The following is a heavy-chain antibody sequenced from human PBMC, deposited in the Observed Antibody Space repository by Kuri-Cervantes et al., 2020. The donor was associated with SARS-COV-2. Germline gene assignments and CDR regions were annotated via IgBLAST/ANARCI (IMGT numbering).Heavy chain of an antibody. D-gene: IGHD1-26*01. V-gene: IGHV3-7*05. Sequence: GGSLRLSCAVSGFTFRSYWMSWVRQAPGKGLEYVANINQDGSATYYADSVKGRFTISRDNSKNTLYLQMNNLRADDTAVYYCARSQGEWDLLVPIAYWGRGTLVTVSS. J-gene: IGHJ4*02. CDR3: ARSQGEWDLLVPIAY. CDR2: INQDGSAT. CDR1: GFTFRSYW.